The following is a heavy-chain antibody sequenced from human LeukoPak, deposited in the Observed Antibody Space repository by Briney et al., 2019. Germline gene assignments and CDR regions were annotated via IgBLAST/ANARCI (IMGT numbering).Heavy chain of an antibody. CDR3: ARGEAFCDY. CDR1: GFTFSSSW. CDR2: ISQDGNEK. V-gene: IGHV3-7*05. J-gene: IGHJ4*02. Sequence: GESLKISCVVSGFTFSSSWMRWVRQTPGKGLESVASISQDGNEKYYVDSVRGRFTTSRDNAQNSLYLQMNSLRADDTAVYFCARGEAFCDYWGQGARVTVSS. D-gene: IGHD3-3*02.